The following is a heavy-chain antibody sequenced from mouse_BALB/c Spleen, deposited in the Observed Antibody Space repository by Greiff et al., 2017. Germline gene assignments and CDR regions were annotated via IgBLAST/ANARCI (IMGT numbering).Heavy chain of an antibody. CDR2: IRLKSNNYAT. CDR3: TRGESYYRTSWFAY. D-gene: IGHD2-14*01. J-gene: IGHJ3*01. V-gene: IGHV6-6*02. CDR1: GFTFSNYW. Sequence: EVKVEESGGGLVQPGGSMKLSCVASGFTFSNYWMNWVRQSPEKGLEWVAEIRLKSNNYATHYAESVKGRFTISRDDSKSSVYLQMNNLRAEDTGIYYCTRGESYYRTSWFAYWGQGTLVTVSA.